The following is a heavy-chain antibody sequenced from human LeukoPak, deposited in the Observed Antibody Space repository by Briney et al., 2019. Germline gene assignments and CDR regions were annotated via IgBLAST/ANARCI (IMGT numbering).Heavy chain of an antibody. CDR2: ISGSGGST. D-gene: IGHD3-10*01. CDR3: AELTMVRGAPFDY. V-gene: IGHV3-23*01. Sequence: GGSLRLSCAASGFTFSNYWMTWVRQAPGKGLEWVSAISGSGGSTYYADSVKGRFTISRDNSKNTLYLQMNSLRAEDTAVYYCAELTMVRGAPFDYWGQGTLVTVSS. J-gene: IGHJ4*02. CDR1: GFTFSNYW.